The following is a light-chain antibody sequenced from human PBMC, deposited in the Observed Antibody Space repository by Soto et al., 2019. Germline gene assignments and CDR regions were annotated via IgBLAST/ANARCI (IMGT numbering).Light chain of an antibody. J-gene: IGKJ4*01. CDR2: GAS. V-gene: IGKV3-15*01. CDR1: QSVSSN. CDR3: KHYNNLPPLT. Sequence: EIVMTQSPATLSVSPGERATLSCRASQSVSSNLAWYQQKPGQAPRLLIYGASTRVTGIPARLSGNGCGTEFILTIRSLQSKDFAVYSCKHYNNLPPLTVGGGNKVEIK.